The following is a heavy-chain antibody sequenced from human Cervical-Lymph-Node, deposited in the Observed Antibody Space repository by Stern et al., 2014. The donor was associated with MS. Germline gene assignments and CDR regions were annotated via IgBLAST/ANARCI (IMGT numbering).Heavy chain of an antibody. Sequence: QVQLQQSGAEVKKPGASVKISCRASGYTFSNYDVNWVRQAAGQGLEWVGWMHPNSGNTGYAQKFQDRVIMTRNTSIGTVYMELSSLKSEDTAIYYCTRGLKGDYWGQGTLVTVSS. CDR3: TRGLKGDY. J-gene: IGHJ4*02. V-gene: IGHV1-8*01. CDR2: MHPNSGNT. CDR1: GYTFSNYD.